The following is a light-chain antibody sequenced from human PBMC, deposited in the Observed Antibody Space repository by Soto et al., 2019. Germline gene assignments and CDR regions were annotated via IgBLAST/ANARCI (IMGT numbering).Light chain of an antibody. CDR1: QGVSDR. J-gene: IGKJ1*01. CDR3: QQYDKYAWT. Sequence: DIQMTQSPSSVSASVGDSVTITCRASQGVSDRLAWYQQKPGEAPKLLIYKASTLESGVPSRFSGSGSGTEFTLTISSLQPDDFATYYCQQYDKYAWTFGQGTKVDIK. CDR2: KAS. V-gene: IGKV1-5*03.